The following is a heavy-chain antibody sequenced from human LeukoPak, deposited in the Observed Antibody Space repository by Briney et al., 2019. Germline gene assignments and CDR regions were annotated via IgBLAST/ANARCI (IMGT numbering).Heavy chain of an antibody. D-gene: IGHD3-16*01. V-gene: IGHV3-66*03. J-gene: IGHJ5*01. CDR1: GLSVSNYH. CDR3: ARDRAVTQVWVEFDS. CDR2: IRDSGAT. Sequence: PGGSLRLSCAGSGLSVSNYHMNWVRQAPGKGLEWVSLIRDSGATFYADSVKGRFTISRDNSKNTIYLQMNRLRVEDTAVYFCARDRAVTQVWVEFDSWGQGTQVTVSS.